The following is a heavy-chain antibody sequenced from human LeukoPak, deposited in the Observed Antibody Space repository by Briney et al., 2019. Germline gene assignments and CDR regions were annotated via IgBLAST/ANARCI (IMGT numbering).Heavy chain of an antibody. CDR3: AKRDSSGHHYFDY. V-gene: IGHV3-23*01. J-gene: IGHJ4*02. CDR1: GFTFSSYG. Sequence: PGGSLRLSCAASGFTFSSYGMTWVRQAPRKGLEWVSTFGRGGKTYYADSLKGRLIISRDNSVNTLYLQMNSLRAEDTAVYYCAKRDSSGHHYFDYWGQGILVTVSS. CDR2: FGRGGKT. D-gene: IGHD3-22*01.